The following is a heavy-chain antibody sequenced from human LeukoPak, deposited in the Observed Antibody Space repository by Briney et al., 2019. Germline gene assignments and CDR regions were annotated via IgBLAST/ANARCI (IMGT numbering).Heavy chain of an antibody. CDR3: ARRSGYYSRQIDY. CDR1: GYSISSSSYY. CDR2: IYYSGST. J-gene: IGHJ4*02. D-gene: IGHD3-22*01. V-gene: IGHV4-39*07. Sequence: SETLSLTCTVSGYSISSSSYYWGWIRQPPGKGLEWIGSIYYSGSTYYNPSLKSRVTISVDTSKNQFSLKLSSVTAADTAVYYCARRSGYYSRQIDYWGQGTLVTVSS.